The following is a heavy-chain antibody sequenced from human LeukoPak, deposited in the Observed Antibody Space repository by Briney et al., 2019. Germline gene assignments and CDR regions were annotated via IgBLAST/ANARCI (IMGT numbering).Heavy chain of an antibody. J-gene: IGHJ4*02. CDR1: GYTFTSYA. D-gene: IGHD3-22*01. CDR2: INAGNGNT. V-gene: IGHV1-3*01. Sequence: ASVKVSYKASGYTFTSYAMHWVRRAPGQMLEWMGLINAGNGNTKYSQKFQGRVTITRDTSARTAYMELSSLRSEDTAVYYCARAGDSSGYSAFDYWGQGTLVTVSS. CDR3: ARAGDSSGYSAFDY.